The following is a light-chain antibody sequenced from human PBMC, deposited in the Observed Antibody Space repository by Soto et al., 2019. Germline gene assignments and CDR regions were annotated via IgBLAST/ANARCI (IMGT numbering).Light chain of an antibody. V-gene: IGKV3D-20*02. J-gene: IGKJ5*01. Sequence: ELVLTQSPGTLSLSPGERATLSCRASQSVSSSYLAWYQQKPGQAPRLLIYGASNRATGIPDRFSGSGSGTDFTLTISSLQSEDFAVYFCQQCSDWPLFTFGQGTRLEIK. CDR3: QQCSDWPLFT. CDR2: GAS. CDR1: QSVSSSY.